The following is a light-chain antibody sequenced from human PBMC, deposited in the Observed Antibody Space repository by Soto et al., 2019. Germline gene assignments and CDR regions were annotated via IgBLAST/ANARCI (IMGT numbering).Light chain of an antibody. V-gene: IGKV3-15*01. CDR3: QQYNNWPRT. CDR2: GPS. Sequence: IGMSQSPATLSVSQGERATLSCRASQSVSYNLAWYQHKPGQAPRLLIYGPSTRATGIPARFSGSGSGTEFTLTISSLQSEDFALYYCQQYNNWPRTFGQGTIVDIK. J-gene: IGKJ1*01. CDR1: QSVSYN.